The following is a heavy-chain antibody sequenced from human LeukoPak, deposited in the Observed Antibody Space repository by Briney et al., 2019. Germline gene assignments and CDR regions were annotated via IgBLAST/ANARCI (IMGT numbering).Heavy chain of an antibody. V-gene: IGHV3-23*01. CDR1: GFTFSTYA. D-gene: IGHD3-16*01. CDR2: ITGGGGTT. CDR3: AKGGGGGLSADY. J-gene: IGHJ4*02. Sequence: GGSLRLSCAASGFTFSTYAMSWVRRTPGRGREWVSAITGGGGTTYYADSVKGRFTISRDNSKNTLYLQMNSLRAEDTAVYYCAKGGGGGLSADYWGQGTLVTVSS.